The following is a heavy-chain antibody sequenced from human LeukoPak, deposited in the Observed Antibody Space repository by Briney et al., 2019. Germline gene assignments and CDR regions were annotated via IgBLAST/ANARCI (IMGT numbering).Heavy chain of an antibody. J-gene: IGHJ4*02. V-gene: IGHV3-48*01. CDR1: GFTFSSYS. Sequence: GGSLRLSCAASGFTFSSYSMNWVRQAPGKGLEWVSYISSSSSTIYYADSVKGRFTISRDNSKNTLYLQMNSLRAEDTAVYYCAKETGDYDFWSGYYTHPFDYWGQGTLVTVSS. D-gene: IGHD3-3*01. CDR2: ISSSSSTI. CDR3: AKETGDYDFWSGYYTHPFDY.